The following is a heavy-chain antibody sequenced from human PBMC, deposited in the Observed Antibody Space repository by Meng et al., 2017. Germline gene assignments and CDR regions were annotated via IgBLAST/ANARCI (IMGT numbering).Heavy chain of an antibody. CDR1: GFTFDDYA. D-gene: IGHD1-26*01. CDR2: ISWNSGSI. J-gene: IGHJ4*02. V-gene: IGHV3-9*01. Sequence: GGSLTLSCAASGFTFDDYATHWVRQAPGKGLGWVSCISWNSGSIGYADSVKGRFTISRDHAKNSLYLQMNSLRAEDTALYYCAKSVSGCYYNGVGYWGQGTMVTVSS. CDR3: AKSVSGCYYNGVGY.